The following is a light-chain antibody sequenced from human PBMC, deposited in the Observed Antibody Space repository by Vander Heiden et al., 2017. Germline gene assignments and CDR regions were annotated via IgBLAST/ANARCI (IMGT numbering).Light chain of an antibody. Sequence: SSELTQDPAVSVALGQPVRITCQGDSLRSYYASWYQQKPGQAPVLVIYGKNNRPSGIPDRFSGSSSGNTASLTITGAQAEDEADYYCNSRDSSGNQFYVFGTGTKVTVL. CDR2: GKN. V-gene: IGLV3-19*01. J-gene: IGLJ1*01. CDR1: SLRSYY. CDR3: NSRDSSGNQFYV.